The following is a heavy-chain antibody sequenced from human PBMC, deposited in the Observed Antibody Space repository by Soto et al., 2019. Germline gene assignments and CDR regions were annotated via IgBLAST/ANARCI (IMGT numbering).Heavy chain of an antibody. V-gene: IGHV1-24*01. Sequence: ASVKVSCKVSGDTLTELSMHWVRQAPGKGLEWMGGFDPEDGETIYAQKFQGRVTMTEDTSTDTAYMELSSLRSEDTAVYYCATESPVWCGGDCYSTDYWGQGTLVTVSS. CDR2: FDPEDGET. D-gene: IGHD2-21*01. J-gene: IGHJ4*02. CDR1: GDTLTELS. CDR3: ATESPVWCGGDCYSTDY.